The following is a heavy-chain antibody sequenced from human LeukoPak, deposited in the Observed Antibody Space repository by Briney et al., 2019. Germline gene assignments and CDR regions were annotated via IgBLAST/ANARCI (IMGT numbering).Heavy chain of an antibody. J-gene: IGHJ4*02. V-gene: IGHV3-74*01. CDR3: ATYQGYNYGPFDY. CDR1: GFTFSNYW. CDR2: INSDGSTT. D-gene: IGHD5-18*01. Sequence: PGGSLRLSCAASGFTFSNYWMHWVRQAPGKGLVWVSRINSDGSTTTYADSVKGRFTISRDNAKNTLYLEMNSLRGEDTAVYYCATYQGYNYGPFDYWGQGTLVTVSS.